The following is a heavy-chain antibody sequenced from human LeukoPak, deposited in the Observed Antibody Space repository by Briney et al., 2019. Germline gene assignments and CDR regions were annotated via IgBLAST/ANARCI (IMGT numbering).Heavy chain of an antibody. J-gene: IGHJ4*02. CDR3: ARDSGSYAYYFDY. CDR1: GGSISSSNW. CDR2: IYHSGST. D-gene: IGHD1-26*01. V-gene: IGHV4-4*02. Sequence: SGTLSLTCAVSGGSISSSNWWSWVRQPPGKGLEWIGEIYHSGSTNYNPSLKSRVTISVDKSKNQFSLKLSSVTAADTAVYYCARDSGSYAYYFDYWGQGTLVTVSS.